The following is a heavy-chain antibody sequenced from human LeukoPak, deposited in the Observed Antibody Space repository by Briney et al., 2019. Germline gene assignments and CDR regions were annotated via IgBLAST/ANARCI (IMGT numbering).Heavy chain of an antibody. D-gene: IGHD6-6*01. J-gene: IGHJ3*02. CDR3: ATDWAIAARRHDAFDI. V-gene: IGHV1-24*01. CDR2: FDPEDGET. Sequence: ASVKVSCKVSGYTLTELSMHWVRQAPGKGLEWMGGFDPEDGETIYAQKFQGRATMTEDTSTDTAYMELSSLRSEDTAVYYCATDWAIAARRHDAFDIWGQGTMVTVSS. CDR1: GYTLTELS.